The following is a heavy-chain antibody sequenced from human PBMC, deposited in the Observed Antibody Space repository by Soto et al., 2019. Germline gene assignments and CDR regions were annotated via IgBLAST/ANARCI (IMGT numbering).Heavy chain of an antibody. Sequence: QVQLVQSGAEVKKPGASVKVSCKASGYTFTSYYMHWVRQAPGQGLEWMGLINPGGGRTSYAQKFQGRVTLTRDTSTSTVYMVLSSLTSEDTAVYYCARGLAVAYSPALLWGQGTLVTVSS. V-gene: IGHV1-46*01. CDR3: ARGLAVAYSPALL. D-gene: IGHD6-19*01. J-gene: IGHJ4*02. CDR2: INPGGGRT. CDR1: GYTFTSYY.